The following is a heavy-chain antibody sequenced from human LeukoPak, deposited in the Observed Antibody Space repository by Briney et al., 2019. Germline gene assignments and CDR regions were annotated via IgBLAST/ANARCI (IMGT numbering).Heavy chain of an antibody. CDR2: INPSGGST. CDR1: GYTFTSYY. V-gene: IGHV1-46*01. J-gene: IGHJ4*02. D-gene: IGHD6-6*01. CDR3: ARVGSIEYSSSSTRFDY. Sequence: AAVKVSCKASGYTFTSYYMHWVRQTPVQGLEWMGIINPSGGSTSYAQKFQGRVTMTRDMSTSTVYMELSSLRSEDTAVYYCARVGSIEYSSSSTRFDYWGQGTLVTVSS.